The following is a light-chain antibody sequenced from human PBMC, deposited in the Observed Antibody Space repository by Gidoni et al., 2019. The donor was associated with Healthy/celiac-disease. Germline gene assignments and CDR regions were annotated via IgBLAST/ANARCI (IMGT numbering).Light chain of an antibody. CDR3: LQRSNLT. J-gene: IGKJ1*01. CDR1: QSVSSY. Sequence: EIVLSPSPATLSLSPGERATLACRTSQSVSSYLAYYHQQHGQAPRLLIYDASNRATGIPARVRGRGSGTDFTLTISSLEPEDFAVYCCLQRSNLTFGQGTKVEIK. CDR2: DAS. V-gene: IGKV3-11*01.